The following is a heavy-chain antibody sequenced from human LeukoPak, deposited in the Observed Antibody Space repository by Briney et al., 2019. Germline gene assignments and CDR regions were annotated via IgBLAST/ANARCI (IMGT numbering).Heavy chain of an antibody. Sequence: PSETLSLTCTVTGGSLSSQYWSWIRQPPWKGLEWIGYIYYSGSTNYNPSLKSRVTISVGTSKNQYSLKLSSVTAADTAVYYCARDLGGYNTPTLFDPWGQGTLVTVSS. D-gene: IGHD5-24*01. CDR2: IYYSGST. V-gene: IGHV4-59*11. CDR1: GGSLSSQY. J-gene: IGHJ5*02. CDR3: ARDLGGYNTPTLFDP.